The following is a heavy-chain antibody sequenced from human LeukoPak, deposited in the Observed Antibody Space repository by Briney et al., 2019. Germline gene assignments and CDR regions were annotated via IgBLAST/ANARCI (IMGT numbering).Heavy chain of an antibody. CDR1: GFTFSSYA. V-gene: IGHV3-23*01. CDR2: ISGSGGST. CDR3: ASGREYYYDSSGYRTHWYFDL. D-gene: IGHD3-22*01. Sequence: PGGSLRLSCAASGFTFSSYAMSWVRQAPGKGLEWVSAISGSGGSTYYADSVKGRFTISRDNSKNTLYLQMNSLRAEDTAVYYCASGREYYYDSSGYRTHWYFDLWGRGTLVTVSS. J-gene: IGHJ2*01.